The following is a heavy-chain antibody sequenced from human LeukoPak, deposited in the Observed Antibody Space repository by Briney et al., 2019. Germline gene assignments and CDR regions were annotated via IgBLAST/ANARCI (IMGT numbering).Heavy chain of an antibody. CDR3: AHRPPGAAGVEWSFDY. CDR2: IYWDDDK. CDR1: GFSLTTGGVG. V-gene: IGHV2-5*02. D-gene: IGHD6-13*01. Sequence: SGPTLVNPTQTLTLTCTFSGFSLTTGGVGVGWIRQPPGKALEWLAVIYWDDDKRYNPSLKSRLTISKDTSKNQVVLTMTNMDPVDTATYYCAHRPPGAAGVEWSFDYWGQGTLVTVSS. J-gene: IGHJ4*02.